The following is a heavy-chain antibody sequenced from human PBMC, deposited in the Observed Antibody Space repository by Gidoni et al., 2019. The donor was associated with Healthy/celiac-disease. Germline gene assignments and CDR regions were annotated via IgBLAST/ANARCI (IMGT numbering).Heavy chain of an antibody. CDR2: IYSGGST. Sequence: EVQLVESGGGLIQPGGSLRLSCAASGFTVSSNYMSWVRQAPGKGLEWVSVIYSGGSTYYADSVKGRFTISRDNSKNTLYLQMNSLRAEDTAVYYCARVKVVTAGGMDVWGQGTTVTVSS. V-gene: IGHV3-53*01. CDR3: ARVKVVTAGGMDV. J-gene: IGHJ6*02. CDR1: GFTVSSNY. D-gene: IGHD2-21*02.